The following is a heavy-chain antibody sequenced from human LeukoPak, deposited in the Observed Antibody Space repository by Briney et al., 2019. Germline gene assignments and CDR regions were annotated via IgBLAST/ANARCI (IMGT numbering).Heavy chain of an antibody. J-gene: IGHJ4*02. CDR3: AETGPTDF. Sequence: GRSLRLSCAASGFTFSSYGMHWVRQAPGKGLEWVAAISHDGTNIHYAESVKGRFTNSRDNSKNMLYLQMNSLRAEDTALYYCAETGPTDFWGQGTLVTVSS. CDR1: GFTFSSYG. D-gene: IGHD3-9*01. CDR2: ISHDGTNI. V-gene: IGHV3-30*03.